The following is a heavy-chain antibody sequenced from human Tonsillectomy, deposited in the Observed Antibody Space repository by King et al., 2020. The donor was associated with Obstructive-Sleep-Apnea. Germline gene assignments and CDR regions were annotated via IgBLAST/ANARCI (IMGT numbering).Heavy chain of an antibody. D-gene: IGHD3-10*01. CDR2: IHISGNT. Sequence: QLQESGPGLVKPSETLSLICTVSGGSINSYYWSWIRQPAGKGLEWIVRIHISGNTNYNPSLKSRVTMSVDTSKNQFSLKLGSVTAADTAVYYCARVSGYYGSGSYSFYYGMDVWGQGTTVTVSS. CDR1: GGSINSYY. CDR3: ARVSGYYGSGSYSFYYGMDV. V-gene: IGHV4-4*07. J-gene: IGHJ6*02.